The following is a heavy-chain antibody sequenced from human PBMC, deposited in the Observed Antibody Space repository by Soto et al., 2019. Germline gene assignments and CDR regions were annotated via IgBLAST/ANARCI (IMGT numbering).Heavy chain of an antibody. Sequence: QVQLVESGGGVVQPGRSLRLSCVASGFTFSNYGINWVRQAPGKGLEWVALIVSDGSRKFYADSVKGRFTISRDNSKNTLFLQMTSLTVEDSGVYYCAKGGDYDSWGQGTPVTVS. CDR3: AKGGDYDS. J-gene: IGHJ5*01. CDR1: GFTFSNYG. V-gene: IGHV3-30*18. D-gene: IGHD4-17*01. CDR2: IVSDGSRK.